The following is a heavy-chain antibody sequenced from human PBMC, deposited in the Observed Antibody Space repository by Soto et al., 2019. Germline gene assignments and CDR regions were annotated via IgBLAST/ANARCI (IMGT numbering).Heavy chain of an antibody. D-gene: IGHD2-2*01. V-gene: IGHV4-61*01. J-gene: IGHJ5*02. Sequence: PSETLSLTCAVSGGSVSTVSYYWSWLRQPPGRGLEWIGHIYYSGSSNYTPSLKSRVTISLDTSKNQFSLNLSSVTAADTAIYYCARAYQVRPGWFDPWGQGTLVTVSS. CDR3: ARAYQVRPGWFDP. CDR1: GGSVSTVSYY. CDR2: IYYSGSS.